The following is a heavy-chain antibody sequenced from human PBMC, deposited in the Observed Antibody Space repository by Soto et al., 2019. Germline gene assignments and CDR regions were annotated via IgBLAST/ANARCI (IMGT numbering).Heavy chain of an antibody. Sequence: GASVKVSCKASGYTFTSYGISWVRQAPGQGLEWMGWISAYNGNTNYAQKLQGRVTMTTDTSTSTAYMELRSLRSDDTAVYYCARRGEGYDFWSGTMKSPRFDYWGQGTLVTVSS. CDR1: GYTFTSYG. D-gene: IGHD3-3*01. J-gene: IGHJ4*02. CDR3: ARRGEGYDFWSGTMKSPRFDY. CDR2: ISAYNGNT. V-gene: IGHV1-18*01.